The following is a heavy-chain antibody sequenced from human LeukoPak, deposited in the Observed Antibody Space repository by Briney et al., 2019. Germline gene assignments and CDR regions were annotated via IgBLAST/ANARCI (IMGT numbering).Heavy chain of an antibody. Sequence: GGSLRLSCAASGFTFRNYAMNWVRQAPGKGLEWVSAISGSGGSSYYTDSVKGRFTISRDNSKNTLYLQMNSLRAEDTAVYYCAKDSWHIVVVTAMFGFDIWGQGTMVTVSS. V-gene: IGHV3-23*01. CDR2: ISGSGGSS. CDR3: AKDSWHIVVVTAMFGFDI. D-gene: IGHD2-21*02. J-gene: IGHJ3*02. CDR1: GFTFRNYA.